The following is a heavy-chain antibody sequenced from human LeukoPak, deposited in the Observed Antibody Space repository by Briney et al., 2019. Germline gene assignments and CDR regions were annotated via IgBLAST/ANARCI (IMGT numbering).Heavy chain of an antibody. CDR1: GVSISSGDYY. D-gene: IGHD2-15*01. Sequence: PSETLSLTCTVSGVSISSGDYYWSWIRQPPGKGLEWIGYIYYSGSTYYNPSLKSRVTISVDTSKNQFSLKLSSVTAADTAVYYRASSVSAATPSLDYWGQGTLVTVSS. V-gene: IGHV4-30-4*01. CDR3: ASSVSAATPSLDY. CDR2: IYYSGST. J-gene: IGHJ4*02.